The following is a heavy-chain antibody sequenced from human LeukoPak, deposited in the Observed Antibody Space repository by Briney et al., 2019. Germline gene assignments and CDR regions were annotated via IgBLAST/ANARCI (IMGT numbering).Heavy chain of an antibody. CDR1: GGSISSSNYY. D-gene: IGHD6-13*01. V-gene: IGHV4-39*07. J-gene: IGHJ3*02. CDR2: MNHSGST. Sequence: PSETLSLTCTVSGGSISSSNYYWGWIRQPPGKGLEWIGEMNHSGSTNYNPSLKSRVTISVDTSKNQFSLRLSSVTAADTAVYYCARGAAAGKGDAFDIRGQGTMVTVSA. CDR3: ARGAAAGKGDAFDI.